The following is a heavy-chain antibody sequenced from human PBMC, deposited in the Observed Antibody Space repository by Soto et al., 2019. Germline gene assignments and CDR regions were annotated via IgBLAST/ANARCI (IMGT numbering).Heavy chain of an antibody. CDR2: VYFSGTT. CDR3: ARRTTLDGTMFFDS. J-gene: IGHJ5*01. V-gene: IGHV4-39*01. Sequence: SETLSLTCTASGDSISSSGHYWGWIRQPPGKGLEWIGSVYFSGTTYYNPSLESRVTISVDTSENQFFLRLSSVAAADTAMYYCARRTTLDGTMFFDSWGQGILVTVSS. D-gene: IGHD3-3*01. CDR1: GDSISSSGHY.